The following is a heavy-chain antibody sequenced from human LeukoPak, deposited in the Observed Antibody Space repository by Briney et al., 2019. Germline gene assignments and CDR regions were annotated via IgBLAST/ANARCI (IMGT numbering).Heavy chain of an antibody. CDR3: ARRGDDYGDYGVDY. V-gene: IGHV3-7*01. Sequence: PGGSLRLSCAVSGFTFSSYWMSWVRQAPGKGLEWVANIKQDGSEKYYVDSVKGRFTISRDNAKNSLYLQMNSLRAEDTAVYYCARRGDDYGDYGVDYWGQGTLVTVSS. J-gene: IGHJ4*02. D-gene: IGHD4-17*01. CDR1: GFTFSSYW. CDR2: IKQDGSEK.